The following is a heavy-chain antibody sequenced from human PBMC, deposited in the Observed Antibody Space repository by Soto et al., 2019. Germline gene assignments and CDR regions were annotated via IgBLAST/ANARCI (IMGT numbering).Heavy chain of an antibody. D-gene: IGHD3-10*01. CDR3: ARDFTGWPPYGVDS. V-gene: IGHV1-18*01. CDR1: GFTFTSYA. J-gene: IGHJ4*02. Sequence: QVHLVQSGAEVKMPGASVKVSCKASGFTFTSYAFTWVRQAPGQGLEWMGWISAYNGNTNYARNFRGRVTMTTYSSTSTVYRELGSLTSDDTAVYFCARDFTGWPPYGVDSWGQGTLVSVSA. CDR2: ISAYNGNT.